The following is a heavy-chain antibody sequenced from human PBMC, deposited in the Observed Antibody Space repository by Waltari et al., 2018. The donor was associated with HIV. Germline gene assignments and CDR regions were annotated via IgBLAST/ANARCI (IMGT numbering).Heavy chain of an antibody. V-gene: IGHV3-30*04. CDR1: GFPFSTHA. D-gene: IGHD6-6*01. J-gene: IGHJ4*02. Sequence: QVRLVESGGGVVHPGRSLRLSCAASGFPFSTHAMHWVRQAPGKGLEWVTVISNDGNNKYYADSVKGRFSISRDNSRNTVYLHMNSLRAEDTGIYYCARDLSSSQYLDYWGQGTLVTVSS. CDR2: ISNDGNNK. CDR3: ARDLSSSQYLDY.